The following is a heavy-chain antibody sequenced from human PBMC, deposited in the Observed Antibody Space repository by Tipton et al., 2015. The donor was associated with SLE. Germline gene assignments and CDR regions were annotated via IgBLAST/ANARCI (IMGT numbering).Heavy chain of an antibody. J-gene: IGHJ4*02. Sequence: TLSLTCAVYGGSFSGYYWSWIRQPPGKGLEWIGEINHSGSTNYNPSLKSRVTISVDTFKNQFSLKVNSVIAADTAVYYCARDDGDYQSDWGQGTLVTVSS. CDR2: INHSGST. D-gene: IGHD4-17*01. CDR1: GGSFSGYY. V-gene: IGHV4-34*01. CDR3: ARDDGDYQSD.